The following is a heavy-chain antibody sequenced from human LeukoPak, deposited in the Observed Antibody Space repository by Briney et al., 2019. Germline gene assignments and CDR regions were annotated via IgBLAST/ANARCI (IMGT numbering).Heavy chain of an antibody. CDR1: GGSMNNYY. D-gene: IGHD1-14*01. CDR2: IYSSGST. J-gene: IGHJ4*02. CDR3: ARRTDY. Sequence: SETLSLTCTVSGGSMNNYYWNWIRQPAGKGLEWIGHIYSSGSTNYNPSLKSRVTISIDTSKNQFFLKLSSVTAADTAVHYCARRTDYWGPGTLVTVSS. V-gene: IGHV4-4*07.